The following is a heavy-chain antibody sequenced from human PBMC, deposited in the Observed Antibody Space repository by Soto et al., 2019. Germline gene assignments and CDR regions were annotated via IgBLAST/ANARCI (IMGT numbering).Heavy chain of an antibody. Sequence: EVQLVESGGGLVQPGGSLRLSCAASGLTFSNYWMHWVRQAPGKGPVWVSRINTDGSTTNYADSVKGRFTISRDNAKNTLYLQTNSLGAADTAVYYCARDLGGYASHWGQGTLVTVSS. J-gene: IGHJ4*02. CDR2: INTDGSTT. D-gene: IGHD3-16*01. CDR1: GLTFSNYW. V-gene: IGHV3-74*01. CDR3: ARDLGGYASH.